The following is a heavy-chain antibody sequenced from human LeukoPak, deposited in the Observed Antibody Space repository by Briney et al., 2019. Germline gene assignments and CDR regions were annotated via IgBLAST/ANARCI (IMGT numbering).Heavy chain of an antibody. CDR1: GGSISSYY. V-gene: IGHV4-59*08. J-gene: IGHJ4*02. D-gene: IGHD2-15*01. CDR3: ARHSLDCSGSTCYDY. CDR2: IYYSGST. Sequence: SETLSLTCTVSGGSISSYYWSWIRQPPGKGLEWIGYIYYSGSTNYNPSLKSRVTISVDTSKNQFSLNLSSVTAADTAVYYCARHSLDCSGSTCYDYWGQGTLVTVSS.